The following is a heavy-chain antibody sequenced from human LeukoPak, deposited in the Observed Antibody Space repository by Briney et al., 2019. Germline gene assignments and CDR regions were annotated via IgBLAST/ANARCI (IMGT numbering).Heavy chain of an antibody. CDR2: MKYDGSEK. V-gene: IGHV3-7*01. D-gene: IGHD6-13*01. CDR3: ARDIEAAGLFLDY. CDR1: GFTFSSYW. Sequence: QPGGSLRLSCAASGFTFSSYWMSWVHQAPGKGLEWVANMKYDGSEKYYVDSVKGRFTISRDNAKNSLYLQMNSLRAEDTAVYYCARDIEAAGLFLDYWGQGTLVTVSS. J-gene: IGHJ4*02.